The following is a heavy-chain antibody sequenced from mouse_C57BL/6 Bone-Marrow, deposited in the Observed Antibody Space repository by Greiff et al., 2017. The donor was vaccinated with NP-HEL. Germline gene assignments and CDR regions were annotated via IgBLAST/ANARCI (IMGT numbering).Heavy chain of an antibody. Sequence: EVHLVESGEGLVKPGGSLKLSCAASGFTFSSYAMSWVRQTPEKRLEWVAYISSGGDYIYYADTVKGRFTISRDNARNTLYLQMSSLKTEDTAMYYCTREGPLGTLYGNYNYFDYWGQGTTLTVSS. J-gene: IGHJ2*01. CDR2: ISSGGDYI. CDR3: TREGPLGTLYGNYNYFDY. D-gene: IGHD2-1*01. V-gene: IGHV5-9-1*02. CDR1: GFTFSSYA.